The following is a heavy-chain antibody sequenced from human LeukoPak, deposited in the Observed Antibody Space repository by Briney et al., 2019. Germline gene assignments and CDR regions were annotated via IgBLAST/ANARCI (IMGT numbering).Heavy chain of an antibody. CDR1: GYTFTNYG. V-gene: IGHV1-18*01. J-gene: IGHJ3*02. CDR3: ASGSLAVAGPDDAFDI. Sequence: AASVRVSCKASGYTFTNYGISWVRQAPGQGLEWLGCVSTYNGNTKYLQKLQGRVTMTTDTSTGTAYMELSRLRSDDTAVYYCASGSLAVAGPDDAFDIWGQGTMVTVSS. D-gene: IGHD6-19*01. CDR2: VSTYNGNT.